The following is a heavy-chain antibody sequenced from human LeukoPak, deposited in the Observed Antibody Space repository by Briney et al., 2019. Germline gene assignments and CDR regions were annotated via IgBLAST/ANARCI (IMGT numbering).Heavy chain of an antibody. D-gene: IGHD1-14*01. CDR3: AKGPQRSSPLTDY. CDR1: GFRFNSHW. V-gene: IGHV3-23*01. Sequence: GGSLRLSCAASGFRFNSHWMSWVRQAPGKGLEWVSAISGSGGSTYYADSVKGRFAISRDNSKNTLYLQMNSLRAEDTAVYYCAKGPQRSSPLTDYWGQGTLVTVSS. J-gene: IGHJ4*02. CDR2: ISGSGGST.